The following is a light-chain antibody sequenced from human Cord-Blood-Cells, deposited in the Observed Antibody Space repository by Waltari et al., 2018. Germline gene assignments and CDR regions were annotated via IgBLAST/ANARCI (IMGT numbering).Light chain of an antibody. V-gene: IGLV2-11*01. Sequence: QSALTQPRPVSGSPGQSVTISSTGTSSDVGGYNYVSYYQLHPDQAPKLRIYDGSKRPSGVPDRLSGSKSGNAASLAISGLQAEDEAGYCCCSDAGSYSLFGRGTKLTVL. J-gene: IGLJ2*01. CDR3: CSDAGSYSL. CDR2: DGS. CDR1: SSDVGGYNY.